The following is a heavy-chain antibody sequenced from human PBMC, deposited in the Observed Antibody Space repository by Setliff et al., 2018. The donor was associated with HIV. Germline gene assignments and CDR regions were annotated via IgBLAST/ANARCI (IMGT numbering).Heavy chain of an antibody. CDR1: GYSFTNYG. D-gene: IGHD3-10*01. CDR2: ISAYNGNT. Sequence: ASVKVSCKASGYSFTNYGISWVGQATGQGLEWMGWISAYNGNTNYAQKVQGRVTMTRNTSISTAYMELNSLTSDDTAVYYCARNYVSGSLGLDYWGQGTLVTVSS. CDR3: ARNYVSGSLGLDY. J-gene: IGHJ4*02. V-gene: IGHV1-18*01.